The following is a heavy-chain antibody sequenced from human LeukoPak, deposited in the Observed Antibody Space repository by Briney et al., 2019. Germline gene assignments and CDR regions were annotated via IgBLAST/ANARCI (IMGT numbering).Heavy chain of an antibody. V-gene: IGHV3-48*03. CDR2: ISSSGSTI. CDR3: VRAYHSSGWYRIDY. CDR1: GFPFSSYE. J-gene: IGHJ4*02. D-gene: IGHD6-19*01. Sequence: GGSLRLSCAASGFPFSSYEMNWVRQAPGKGLEWVSYISSSGSTIYYADSVKGRFTISRDNAKNSLYLQMNSLRAEDTAVYYCVRAYHSSGWYRIDYWGQGTLVTVSS.